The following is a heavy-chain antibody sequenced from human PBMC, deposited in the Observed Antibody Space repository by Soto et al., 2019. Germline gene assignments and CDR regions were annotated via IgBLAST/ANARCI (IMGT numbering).Heavy chain of an antibody. J-gene: IGHJ6*02. Sequence: GGSLRLSCAASGFTFSSYAMHWVRQAPGKGLAWVAVISYDGSNKYYADSVKGRFTISRDNSKNTLYLQMNSLRAEDTAVYYCATPSAAAHEDYYYYGMDVWGQGTTVTVSS. V-gene: IGHV3-30-3*01. CDR1: GFTFSSYA. D-gene: IGHD6-25*01. CDR3: ATPSAAAHEDYYYYGMDV. CDR2: ISYDGSNK.